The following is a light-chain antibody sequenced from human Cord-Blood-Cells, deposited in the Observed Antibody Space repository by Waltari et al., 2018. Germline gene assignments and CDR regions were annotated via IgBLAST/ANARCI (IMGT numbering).Light chain of an antibody. Sequence: SALTQPPSASGSPGQSVTISGTCTGSDVGGYNYVPWYQQHPGKAPKLMIYDVSKRPSGVPDRFSGSKSGNTASLTVSGLQAEDEADYYCSSYAGSNNLVFGGGTKLTVL. V-gene: IGLV2-8*01. CDR3: SSYAGSNNLV. CDR1: GSDVGGYNY. J-gene: IGLJ2*01. CDR2: DVS.